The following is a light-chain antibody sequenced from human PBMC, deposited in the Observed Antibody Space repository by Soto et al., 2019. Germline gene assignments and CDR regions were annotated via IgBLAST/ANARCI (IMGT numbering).Light chain of an antibody. V-gene: IGKV3-11*01. CDR3: HHRSTWPFT. Sequence: EIVLTQSPATLSLSPGERATLSCRASQSISSYLAWYQQKPDQAPRLLIYDASNSATGIPARFSGSVSGTGSTPTISSLEPEDFAVYYCHHRSTWPFTFGAGTKVYIK. CDR2: DAS. J-gene: IGKJ3*01. CDR1: QSISSY.